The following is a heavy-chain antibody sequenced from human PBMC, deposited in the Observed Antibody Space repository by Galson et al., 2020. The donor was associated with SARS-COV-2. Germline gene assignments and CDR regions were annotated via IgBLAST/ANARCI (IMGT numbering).Heavy chain of an antibody. Sequence: SVKVSCKASGGTFSSYAISWVRQAPGQGLEWMGGIIPIFGTANYAQKFQGRVTITADESTSTAYMELSSLRSEDTAVYYCARLPPYDSSGYSHYLYFDLWGRGTLVTVSS. CDR2: IIPIFGTA. J-gene: IGHJ2*01. CDR3: ARLPPYDSSGYSHYLYFDL. D-gene: IGHD3-22*01. CDR1: GGTFSSYA. V-gene: IGHV1-69*13.